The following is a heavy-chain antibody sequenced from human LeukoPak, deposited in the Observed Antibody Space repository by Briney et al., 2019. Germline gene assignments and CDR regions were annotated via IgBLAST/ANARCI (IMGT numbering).Heavy chain of an antibody. CDR3: ATSTLTFWMGG. D-gene: IGHD3-16*01. J-gene: IGHJ6*04. V-gene: IGHV3-21*01. CDR1: GHPFSSFT. Sequence: GGSLRLSCTVSGHPFSSFTLNWVRQSRGKGLEWVSSMISSSTYTYYADSVKGRFTISRDNAKNSLFLQMNSLRYDDTGVYFCATSTLTFWMGGWGKGTTVIVSS. CDR2: MISSSTYT.